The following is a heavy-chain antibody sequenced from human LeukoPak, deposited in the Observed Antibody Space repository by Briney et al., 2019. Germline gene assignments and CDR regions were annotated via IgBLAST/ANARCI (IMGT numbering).Heavy chain of an antibody. V-gene: IGHV4-34*01. Sequence: SETLSLTCAVYGGSFSGYYWTWIRQPPGKGLEWIGEVDHSGGTNYSPSLKSRVTISVDTSKTQFSLSLSSVTAADTAEYYCARGYCSGNSCHTAEKYWFDPWGQGTLVTVSS. CDR1: GGSFSGYY. J-gene: IGHJ5*02. D-gene: IGHD2-15*01. CDR3: ARGYCSGNSCHTAEKYWFDP. CDR2: VDHSGGT.